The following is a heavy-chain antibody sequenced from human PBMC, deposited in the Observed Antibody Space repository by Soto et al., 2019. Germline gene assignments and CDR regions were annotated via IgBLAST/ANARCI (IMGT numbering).Heavy chain of an antibody. D-gene: IGHD3-3*01. CDR1: GFTFKNYA. Sequence: GGSLRLSCRASGFTFKNYAMTWVRKCPGKGLQWVSLMTGGGTTDYADSAKGRFIISRDNSKNTLSLQMHNLRADDTALYCCAKLKGGLGRFYGLDAWGQGTMVTVSS. CDR2: MTGGGTT. J-gene: IGHJ6*02. CDR3: AKLKGGLGRFYGLDA. V-gene: IGHV3-23*01.